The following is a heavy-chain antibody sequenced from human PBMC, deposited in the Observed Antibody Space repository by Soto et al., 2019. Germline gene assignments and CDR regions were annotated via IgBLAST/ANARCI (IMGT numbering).Heavy chain of an antibody. CDR1: GVSIDSHDW. CDR3: TTRDTGRVY. D-gene: IGHD5-18*01. V-gene: IGHV4-4*02. CDR2: SHQSGNT. J-gene: IGHJ4*02. Sequence: QVQLQESGPGLVKPSGTLSLTCAVSGVSIDSHDWWTWVRQPPGKGLEWIGESHQSGNTNYNSSLESRVTISLDKSRNHFPLQLGSVTVADTAVYYCTTRDTGRVYWGQGTLVTVSS.